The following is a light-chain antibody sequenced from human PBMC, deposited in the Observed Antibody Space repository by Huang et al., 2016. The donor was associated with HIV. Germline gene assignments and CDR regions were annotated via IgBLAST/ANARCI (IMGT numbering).Light chain of an antibody. Sequence: TITCRASQDIRTSLAWYQHKPGKAPKLLISAAFNLQSGISSRFSGDSAGTYFTLFLSSLQPEDAATYYCQQLHDYPITFGRGTRLDIK. CDR2: AAF. CDR3: QQLHDYPIT. V-gene: IGKV1-9*01. J-gene: IGKJ5*01. CDR1: QDIRTS.